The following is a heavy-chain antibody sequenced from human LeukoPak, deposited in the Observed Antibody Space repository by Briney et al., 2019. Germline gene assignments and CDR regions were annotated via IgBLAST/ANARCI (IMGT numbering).Heavy chain of an antibody. CDR1: GGSFSGYY. Sequence: PSETLSLTCAVYGGSFSGYYWSWIRQPPGKGLEWIGEINHSGSTNYNPSLKSRVTISVDTSKNQFSLKLSSVTAADTAVYCCARGARGYSGYDFDYWGQGTLVTVSP. D-gene: IGHD5-12*01. CDR2: INHSGST. CDR3: ARGARGYSGYDFDY. J-gene: IGHJ4*02. V-gene: IGHV4-34*01.